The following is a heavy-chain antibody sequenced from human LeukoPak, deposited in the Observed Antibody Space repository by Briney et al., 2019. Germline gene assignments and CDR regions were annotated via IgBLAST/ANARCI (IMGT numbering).Heavy chain of an antibody. CDR1: GFTFSSYA. D-gene: IGHD2-15*01. CDR3: ARDLFGCSGGSCYSGESYYYYYYMDV. Sequence: HPGGSLRLSCAASGFTFSSYAMHWVRQAPGKGLEYVSAISSNGGSTYYANSVKGRFTISRDNSKNTLYLQMGSLRAEDMAVYYCARDLFGCSGGSCYSGESYYYYYYMDVWGKGTTVTVSS. J-gene: IGHJ6*03. V-gene: IGHV3-64*01. CDR2: ISSNGGST.